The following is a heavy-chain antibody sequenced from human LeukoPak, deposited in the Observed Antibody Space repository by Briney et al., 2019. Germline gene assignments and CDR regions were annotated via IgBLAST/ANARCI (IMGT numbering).Heavy chain of an antibody. CDR1: GFTFSSYA. J-gene: IGHJ4*02. CDR2: ISGSGGST. CDR3: AKDPVAAGFFDY. V-gene: IGHV3-23*01. Sequence: PGGSLRLSCAASGFTFSSYAMSWVRQAPGKGLEWVSAISGSGGSTYYADSVKGRFTISRNNSKNTLYLQMNSLRAEDTAVYYCAKDPVAAGFFDYWGQGTLVTVSS. D-gene: IGHD6-13*01.